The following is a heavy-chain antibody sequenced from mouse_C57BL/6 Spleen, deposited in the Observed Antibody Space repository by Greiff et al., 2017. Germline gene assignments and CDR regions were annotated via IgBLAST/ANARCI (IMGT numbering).Heavy chain of an antibody. CDR2: IAPSDSYT. V-gene: IGHV1-50*01. CDR1: GYTFTSYW. D-gene: IGHD1-2*01. CDR3: ARKESLLPYFDY. J-gene: IGHJ2*01. Sequence: QVQLQQPGAELVKPGASVKLSCKASGYTFTSYWMQWVQQRPGQGLEWIGEIAPSDSYTNYNQKFKGKATLTVDTSTSTAYMQLSSLTSEDSAVYYCARKESLLPYFDYWGQGTTLTVSS.